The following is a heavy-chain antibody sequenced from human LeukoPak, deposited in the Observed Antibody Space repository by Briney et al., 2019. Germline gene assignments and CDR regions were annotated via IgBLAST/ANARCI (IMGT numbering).Heavy chain of an antibody. CDR2: IYPNSGGT. CDR3: ARGDYDDSSGYSPDY. J-gene: IGHJ4*02. V-gene: IGHV1-2*02. D-gene: IGHD3-22*01. CDR1: GYTFTGYY. Sequence: GSSVTVSCKASGYTFTGYYMHWVRQAPGQGLEWMGWIYPNSGGTNNAQTFPGRVTMTSDTSISTAYMELSRLRSDDTAVYYCARGDYDDSSGYSPDYWGQGNGVTVSS.